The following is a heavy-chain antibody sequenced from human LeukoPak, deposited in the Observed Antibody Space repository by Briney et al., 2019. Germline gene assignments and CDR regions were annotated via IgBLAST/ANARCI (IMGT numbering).Heavy chain of an antibody. CDR2: IYYSGST. D-gene: IGHD3-3*01. CDR3: AREYDFWSGYLN. CDR1: GGSISSGDYY. V-gene: IGHV4-30-4*08. J-gene: IGHJ4*02. Sequence: SETLSLTCTVSGGSISSGDYYWSWIRQPPGKGLEWIGYIYYSGSTYYNPSLKSRVTISVDTSKNQFPLKLSSVTAADTAVYYCAREYDFWSGYLNWGQGTLVTVSS.